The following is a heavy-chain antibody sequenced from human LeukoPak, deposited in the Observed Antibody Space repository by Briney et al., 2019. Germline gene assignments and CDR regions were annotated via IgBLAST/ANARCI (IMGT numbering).Heavy chain of an antibody. CDR2: ISYDGSNK. CDR1: GFTFSSYA. CDR3: ARDPNRNDYGDYVLDY. D-gene: IGHD4-17*01. Sequence: GGSLRLSCAASGFTFSSYAMHWVRQAPGKGLEWVAAISYDGSNKYYADSVKGRFTISRDNSKNTLYLQMNSLRAEDTAVYYCARDPNRNDYGDYVLDYWGQGTLVTVSS. V-gene: IGHV3-30*04. J-gene: IGHJ4*02.